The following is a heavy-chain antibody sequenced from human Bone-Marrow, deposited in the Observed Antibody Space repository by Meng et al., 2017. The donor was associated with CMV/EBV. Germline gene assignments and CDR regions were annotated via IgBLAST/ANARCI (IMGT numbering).Heavy chain of an antibody. CDR1: GGSFSGYY. V-gene: IGHV4-34*01. CDR3: ARPTYTISSPFDY. CDR2: INHSGST. J-gene: IGHJ4*02. Sequence: ESLKISCAVYGGSFSGYYWSWIRQPPGSGLEWIGEINHSGSTRYNPSLKSRVTMSVDTSKDQFSLKLTSVTAADTAVYYCARPTYTISSPFDYWGQGSLVTVSS. D-gene: IGHD6-6*01.